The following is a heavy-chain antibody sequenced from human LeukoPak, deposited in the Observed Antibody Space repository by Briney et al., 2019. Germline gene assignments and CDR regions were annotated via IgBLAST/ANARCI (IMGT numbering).Heavy chain of an antibody. CDR1: GFTFSSYS. CDR2: ISSSRSYI. CDR3: ARGAAMATPFDY. J-gene: IGHJ4*02. D-gene: IGHD5-18*01. V-gene: IGHV3-21*01. Sequence: GGSLRLSCAASGFTFSSYSMNWVRQAPGKGLEWVSSISSSRSYIYYADSVKGRFTISRDNAKNSLYLQMNSLRAEDTAVYYCARGAAMATPFDYWGQGTLVTVSS.